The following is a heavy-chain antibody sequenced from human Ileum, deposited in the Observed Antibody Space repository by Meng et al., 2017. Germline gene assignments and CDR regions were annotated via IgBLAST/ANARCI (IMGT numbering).Heavy chain of an antibody. CDR2: IDEGGSGR. CDR1: GFIFSDYE. D-gene: IGHD3-16*01. CDR3: AREWGSEVAMDV. J-gene: IGHJ6*02. V-gene: IGHV3-48*03. Sequence: GGSLRLSCEVSGFIFSDYEMNWVRQAPGKGLEWVSYIDEGGSGRYYADAVRGRFTVSRDNAKNSLFLEMTSLRVEDTGVYYCAREWGSEVAMDVWGQATTVTVSS.